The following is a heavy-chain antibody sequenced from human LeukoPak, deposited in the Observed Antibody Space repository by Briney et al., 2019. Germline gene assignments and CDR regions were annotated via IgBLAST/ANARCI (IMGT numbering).Heavy chain of an antibody. D-gene: IGHD3-22*01. Sequence: PSETLPLTCAVYGGSFSGYYWSWIRQPPGKGLEWIGEINHSGSTNYNPSLKSRVTISVDTSKNQFSLKLSSVTAADTAVYYCASLRIITMIVVVRSLPPWGQGTLVTVSS. CDR1: GGSFSGYY. CDR3: ASLRIITMIVVVRSLPP. V-gene: IGHV4-34*01. CDR2: INHSGST. J-gene: IGHJ5*02.